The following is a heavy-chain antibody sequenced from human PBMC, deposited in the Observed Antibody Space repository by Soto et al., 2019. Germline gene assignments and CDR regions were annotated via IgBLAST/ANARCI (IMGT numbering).Heavy chain of an antibody. V-gene: IGHV3-11*01. CDR2: ISSSGSTI. Sequence: QVQLVESGGGLVKPGGSLRLSCAASGFTFSDYYMSWIHQAPGKGLEWVTYISSSGSTIYYADSVKGRFTISRDNAKNSLYLQMYSQRAEDTAVYYCARRLYGDYRDDAFDIWGQGTLVTVSS. CDR3: ARRLYGDYRDDAFDI. J-gene: IGHJ3*02. CDR1: GFTFSDYY. D-gene: IGHD4-17*01.